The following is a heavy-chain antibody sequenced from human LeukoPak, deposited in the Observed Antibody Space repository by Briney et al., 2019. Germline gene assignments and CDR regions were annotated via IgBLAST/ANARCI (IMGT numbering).Heavy chain of an antibody. V-gene: IGHV1-8*01. J-gene: IGHJ6*03. CDR2: MNPNSGNT. CDR3: AGSRVVTAIHPYYYYMDV. CDR1: GYTFTSYD. Sequence: ASVKVSCKASGYTFTSYDINWVRQATGQGLEWMGWMNPNSGNTGYAQKFQGRVTMTRNTSISTAYMELSSLRSEDTAVYYCAGSRVVTAIHPYYYYMDVWGKGTTVTISS. D-gene: IGHD2-21*02.